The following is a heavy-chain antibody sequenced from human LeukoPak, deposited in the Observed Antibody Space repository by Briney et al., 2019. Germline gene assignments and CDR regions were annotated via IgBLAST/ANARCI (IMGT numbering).Heavy chain of an antibody. V-gene: IGHV1-2*02. CDR2: INPNSDGT. CDR1: GYTFTSHG. D-gene: IGHD5-12*01. J-gene: IGHJ4*02. Sequence: ASVKVSCKASGYTFTSHGISWVRQAPGQGLEWMGWINPNSDGTNYAQNFQGRVTMIRDTSISTAYMELSSLRSDDTAVYYCARGSVYIVPTMVPVLSFDYWGQGTLVTVSS. CDR3: ARGSVYIVPTMVPVLSFDY.